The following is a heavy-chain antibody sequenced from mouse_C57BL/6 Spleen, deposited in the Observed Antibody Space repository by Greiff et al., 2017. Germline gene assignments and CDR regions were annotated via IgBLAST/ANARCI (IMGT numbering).Heavy chain of an antibody. CDR2: INPNNGGT. CDR3: ACWCYYGSTWFAY. J-gene: IGHJ3*01. V-gene: IGHV1-26*01. D-gene: IGHD1-1*01. Sequence: VQLQQSGPELVKPGASVKISCKASGYTFTDYYMNWVKQSHGKSLEWIGDINPNNGGTSYNQKFKGKATLTVDKYASTAYMELRSLTSEVSAVYYCACWCYYGSTWFAYWGQGTLVTVSA. CDR1: GYTFTDYY.